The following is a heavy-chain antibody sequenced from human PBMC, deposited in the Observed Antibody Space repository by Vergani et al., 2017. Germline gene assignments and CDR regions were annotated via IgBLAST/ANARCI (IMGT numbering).Heavy chain of an antibody. D-gene: IGHD6-13*01. CDR1: GFTFSSYA. CDR2: ISGSGGST. V-gene: IGHV3-23*01. CDR3: AKSPRSYSSSWKTHFDY. J-gene: IGHJ4*02. Sequence: EVQLLESGGGLVQPGGSLRLSCAASGFTFSSYAMSWVRQAPGKGLEWVSAISGSGGSTYYADSVKGRFTISRDNSKNTLYLQMNSLRAEDTAVYYCAKSPRSYSSSWKTHFDYVGQGTLVTVSS.